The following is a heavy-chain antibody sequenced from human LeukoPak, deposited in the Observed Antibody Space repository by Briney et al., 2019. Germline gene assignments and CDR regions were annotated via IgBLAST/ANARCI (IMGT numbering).Heavy chain of an antibody. CDR3: ARVAPWYNWNDLDY. Sequence: GGSLRLSCAASGFTFNTYSMTWVRQAPGKGLEWVSGINSDGSSTSYADSVKGRFTISRDNAKNTLYLQMNSLRVEDTAVYYCARVAPWYNWNDLDYWGQGTLVTVSS. D-gene: IGHD1-20*01. V-gene: IGHV3-74*01. CDR1: GFTFNTYS. J-gene: IGHJ4*02. CDR2: INSDGSST.